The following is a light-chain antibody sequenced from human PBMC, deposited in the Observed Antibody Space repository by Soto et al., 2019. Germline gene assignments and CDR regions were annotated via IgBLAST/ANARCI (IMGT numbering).Light chain of an antibody. CDR1: QSSSRY. CDR3: QPSDSTPRLFT. CDR2: AAS. J-gene: IGKJ2*01. V-gene: IGKV1-39*01. Sequence: DIQMTQSPSSLSASVGDRVTITCRASQSSSRYLKWYQQKPGKAPKLLIYAASSLQSGVPSRFSGSGSGTDYTLTISSLQPEDSSNYYCQPSDSTPRLFTFGQGTNLEI.